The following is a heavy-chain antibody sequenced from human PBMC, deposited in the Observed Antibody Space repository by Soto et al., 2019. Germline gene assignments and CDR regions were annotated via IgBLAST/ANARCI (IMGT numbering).Heavy chain of an antibody. CDR2: IIPIFGTA. CDR3: ARGGIVVPAADSETPGSNKGYSNSFYYYYGMDV. J-gene: IGHJ6*02. D-gene: IGHD2-2*01. V-gene: IGHV1-69*13. CDR1: GGTFSSYA. Sequence: GASVKVSCKASGGTFSSYAISWVRQAPGQGFEWMGGIIPIFGTANYAQKFQSRVTITADESTSTAYMELSSLRSEDTAVYYCARGGIVVPAADSETPGSNKGYSNSFYYYYGMDVWGQGTTVTVSS.